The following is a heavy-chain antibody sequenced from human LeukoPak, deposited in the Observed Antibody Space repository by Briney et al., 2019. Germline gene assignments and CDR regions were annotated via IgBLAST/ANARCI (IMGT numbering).Heavy chain of an antibody. Sequence: SGPTLVNPTQTLTLTCTFSGFSLTTSGVGVGWIRQPSGKALEWLALIYWDDDKRYSPSLKSRLTITKDTSKNQVVLTMTNMDPVDTATYYCAHRPAYQTGGGAFVIWGQGAMVTVSS. CDR1: GFSLTTSGVG. J-gene: IGHJ3*02. CDR3: AHRPAYQTGGGAFVI. CDR2: IYWDDDK. D-gene: IGHD2-8*02. V-gene: IGHV2-5*02.